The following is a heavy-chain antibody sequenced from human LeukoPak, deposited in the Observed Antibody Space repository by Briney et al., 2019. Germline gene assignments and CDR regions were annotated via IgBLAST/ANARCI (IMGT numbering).Heavy chain of an antibody. CDR2: VYHSGST. J-gene: IGHJ4*02. Sequence: SETLSLTCSVSGDSVSSNYYWGWIRQTPGKGLQWIGSVYHSGSTYYNPSLKSRVTISVDTSKNQLSLQMRSVTAADTAVYYCARDNEGLNYFDYWGQGTLVTVSS. V-gene: IGHV4-38-2*02. D-gene: IGHD1-1*01. CDR1: GDSVSSNYY. CDR3: ARDNEGLNYFDY.